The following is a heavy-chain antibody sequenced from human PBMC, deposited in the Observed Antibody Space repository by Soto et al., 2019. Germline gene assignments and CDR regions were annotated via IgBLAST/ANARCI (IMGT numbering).Heavy chain of an antibody. CDR3: ARASYYSDSFGYFLDS. D-gene: IGHD3-22*01. Sequence: PSETLSLTCTVSGGSISPYYWSWIRQTPGKGLEWIAYIYYSGSNNYNPSLKSRVTTSVDTSKNQCSLKLSSVTAADTAVYYCARASYYSDSFGYFLDSWGQGTLVTVS. J-gene: IGHJ4*02. V-gene: IGHV4-59*01. CDR1: GGSISPYY. CDR2: IYYSGSN.